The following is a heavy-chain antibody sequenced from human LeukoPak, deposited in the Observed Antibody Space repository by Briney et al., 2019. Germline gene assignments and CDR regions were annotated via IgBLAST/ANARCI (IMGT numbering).Heavy chain of an antibody. CDR1: GFTFSSYG. J-gene: IGHJ5*02. CDR2: ISGSGGST. D-gene: IGHD2-2*01. Sequence: PGGSLRLSCAASGFTFSSYGMSWVRQAPGKGLEWVSAISGSGGSTYYADSVKGRFTISRDNSKNTLYPQMNSLRAEDTAVYYCAKSVIPAASVDPWGQGTLVTVSS. V-gene: IGHV3-23*01. CDR3: AKSVIPAASVDP.